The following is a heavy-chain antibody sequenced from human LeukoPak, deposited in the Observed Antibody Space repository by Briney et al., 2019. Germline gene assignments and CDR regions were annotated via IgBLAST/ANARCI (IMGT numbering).Heavy chain of an antibody. D-gene: IGHD6-13*01. J-gene: IGHJ4*02. CDR2: IYSGGST. V-gene: IGHV3-53*01. CDR3: AKESEQKLSYEY. CDR1: GFTVSSNY. Sequence: GGSLRLSCAASGFTVSSNYMSWVRQAPGKGLEWVSVIYSGGSTYYADSVKGRFTISRDNSKNTLYLQMNSLRAEDTAVYYCAKESEQKLSYEYWGQGTLVTISS.